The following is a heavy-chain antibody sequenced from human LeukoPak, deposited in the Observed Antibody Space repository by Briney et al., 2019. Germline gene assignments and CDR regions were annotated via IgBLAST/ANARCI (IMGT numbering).Heavy chain of an antibody. CDR3: ARDPSSGGTAARFDY. J-gene: IGHJ4*02. D-gene: IGHD6-6*01. Sequence: ASVKVSCKASGYTFTGYYMHWVRQAPGQGLEWMGIINPSGGSTSYAQKFQGRVTMTRDTSTSTVYMELSSLRSEDTAVYYCARDPSSGGTAARFDYWGQGTLVTVSS. CDR1: GYTFTGYY. CDR2: INPSGGST. V-gene: IGHV1-46*01.